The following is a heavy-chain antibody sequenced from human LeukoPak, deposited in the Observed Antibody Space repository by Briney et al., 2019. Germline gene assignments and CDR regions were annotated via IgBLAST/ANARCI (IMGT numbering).Heavy chain of an antibody. J-gene: IGHJ4*02. V-gene: IGHV3-21*01. Sequence: GRSLRLSCAASGFTFSSYAMHWVRQAPGKGLEWVSSISSSSSYIYYADSVKGRFTISRDNAKNSLYLQMNSLRAEDTAVYYCATRRLYSYDYWGQGTLVTVSS. CDR3: ATRRLYSYDY. CDR1: GFTFSSYA. CDR2: ISSSSSYI. D-gene: IGHD5-18*01.